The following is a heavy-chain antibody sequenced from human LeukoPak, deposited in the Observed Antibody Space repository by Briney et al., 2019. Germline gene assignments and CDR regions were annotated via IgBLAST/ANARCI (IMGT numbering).Heavy chain of an antibody. CDR2: ISGSGGST. J-gene: IGHJ4*02. CDR3: AKADYYDFWSGYFDY. D-gene: IGHD3-3*01. V-gene: IGHV3-23*01. Sequence: PGGSLRLSCAASGFTFSSYAMSWVRQAPGKGLEWVSAISGSGGSTYYADSVKGRFTISRDNSKNTLYLQTNSLRAEDTAVYYCAKADYYDFWSGYFDYWGQGTLVTVSS. CDR1: GFTFSSYA.